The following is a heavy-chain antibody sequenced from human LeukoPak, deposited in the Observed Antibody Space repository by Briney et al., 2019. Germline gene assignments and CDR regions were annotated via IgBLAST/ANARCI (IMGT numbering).Heavy chain of an antibody. V-gene: IGHV3-23*01. CDR1: RFTFMNYA. CDR2: ISGGGTST. CDR3: AKDRDDYVWGSYLGAFDI. D-gene: IGHD3-16*01. J-gene: IGHJ3*02. Sequence: GGSLRLSCAASRFTFMNYAMSWVRQAPGKGLGWVSVISGGGTSTYYADSVKGRFTISRDNSKNTLYLQMNTLRAEDTAVYYCAKDRDDYVWGSYLGAFDIWGQGTMVTVSS.